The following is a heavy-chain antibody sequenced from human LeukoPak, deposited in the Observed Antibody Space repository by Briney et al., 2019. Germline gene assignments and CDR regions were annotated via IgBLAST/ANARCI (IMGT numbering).Heavy chain of an antibody. V-gene: IGHV3-23*01. CDR3: AKGLIPGY. D-gene: IGHD2-21*01. J-gene: IGHJ4*02. CDR1: GFTFSSYA. CDR2: ISGGGGST. Sequence: PGGSLRLSCAASGFTFSSYAMSGVRQTPGKGLEWVSAISGGGGSTYYADSVKGRFTISRDNSKNTLYLQMSSLRAEDTAVYYCAKGLIPGYWGQGTLVTVSS.